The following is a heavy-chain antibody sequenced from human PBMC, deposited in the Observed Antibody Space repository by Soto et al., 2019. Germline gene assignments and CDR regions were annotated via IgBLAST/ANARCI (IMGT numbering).Heavy chain of an antibody. D-gene: IGHD5-12*01. V-gene: IGHV3-73*01. CDR3: TATIVAEPT. CDR2: IRSKANRYAT. Sequence: EVQLVESGGGLVQPGGSLKLSCAASGFTFSGSAMHWVRQASGKGLEWVGRIRSKANRYATAYAASVKGRFTISRDDSKNTEYLQMNSLKAEDTAVYYCTATIVAEPTWSQGTLVTVSS. J-gene: IGHJ5*02. CDR1: GFTFSGSA.